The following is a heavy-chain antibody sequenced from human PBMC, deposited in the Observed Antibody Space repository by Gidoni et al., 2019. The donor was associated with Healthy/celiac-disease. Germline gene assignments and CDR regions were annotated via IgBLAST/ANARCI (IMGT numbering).Heavy chain of an antibody. Sequence: QLQLQESGPGLVKPSETLSLTCTVSGGSISSSSYYWGWIRQPPGKGLEWIGSIYYSGSTYYNPSLKSRVTISVDTSKNQFSLKLSSVTAADTAVYYCARIPDSSGPTEPARWYFDLWGRGTLVTVSS. CDR1: GGSISSSSYY. V-gene: IGHV4-39*01. CDR2: IYYSGST. J-gene: IGHJ2*01. D-gene: IGHD6-19*01. CDR3: ARIPDSSGPTEPARWYFDL.